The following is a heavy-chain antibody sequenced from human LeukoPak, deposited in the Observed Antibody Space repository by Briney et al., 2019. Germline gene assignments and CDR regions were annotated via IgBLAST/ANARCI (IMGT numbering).Heavy chain of an antibody. V-gene: IGHV1-18*01. D-gene: IGHD3-22*01. CDR2: ISAYNGNT. CDR3: ARVPYYYDSSGYAGGY. Sequence: GAPVKVSCKASGYTFTSYGISWVRQAPGQGLEWMGWISAYNGNTNYAQKLQGRVTMTTDTSTSTAYMELRSLRSDDTAVYYCARVPYYYDSSGYAGGYWGQGTLVTVSS. J-gene: IGHJ4*02. CDR1: GYTFTSYG.